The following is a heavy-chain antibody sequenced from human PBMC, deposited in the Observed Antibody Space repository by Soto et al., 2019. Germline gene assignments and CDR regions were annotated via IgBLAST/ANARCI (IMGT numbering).Heavy chain of an antibody. J-gene: IGHJ4*02. Sequence: EVQLVESGGGLIQPGGSLRLSCAASGFTVSSNYMSWVRQAPGKGLEWVSVIYSGGSTYYADSVKGRFTISRDNSKNTLYLQMNSLRAEDTAVYYCVQLTFDWLGSRDYWGQGTLVTVSS. V-gene: IGHV3-53*01. CDR2: IYSGGST. CDR3: VQLTFDWLGSRDY. D-gene: IGHD3-9*01. CDR1: GFTVSSNY.